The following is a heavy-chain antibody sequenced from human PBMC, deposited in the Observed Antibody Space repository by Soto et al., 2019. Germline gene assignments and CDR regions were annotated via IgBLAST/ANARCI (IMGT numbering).Heavy chain of an antibody. Sequence: GGSLRLSCAASGFTFSSYWMHWVRQAPGKGLVWVSRINSDGSSTSYADSVKGRFTISRDNAKNTLYLQMNSLRAEDTAVYYCARCSSGYYGAGSYLYYYYYGLDAWGKGTRVTVSS. CDR1: GFTFSSYW. J-gene: IGHJ6*04. V-gene: IGHV3-74*01. CDR3: ARCSSGYYGAGSYLYYYYYGLDA. CDR2: INSDGSST. D-gene: IGHD3-10*01.